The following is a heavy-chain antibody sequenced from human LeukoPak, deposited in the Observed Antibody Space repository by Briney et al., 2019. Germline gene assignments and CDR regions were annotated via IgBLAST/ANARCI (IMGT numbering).Heavy chain of an antibody. D-gene: IGHD4-17*01. V-gene: IGHV3-7*01. CDR3: ARARDYGFDY. CDR2: INEDGSEK. CDR1: GFTFSNYW. J-gene: IGHJ4*02. Sequence: GGSLRLSCAASGFTFSNYWMSWVRQAPGKGLEWVANINEDGSEKYYVDSVKGRFTISRDNAKNSQYLQMKSLRADDTAVYFCARARDYGFDYWGQGTLVTVSS.